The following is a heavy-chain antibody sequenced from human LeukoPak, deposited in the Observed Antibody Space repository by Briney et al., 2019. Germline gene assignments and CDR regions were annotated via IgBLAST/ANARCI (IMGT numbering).Heavy chain of an antibody. CDR3: ARAWGLGYCSSTSCPLTGDTVTSDY. Sequence: PGGSLRLSCAASGFTFSSYAMHWVRQAPGKGLEWVAVISYDGGNKYYADSVKGRFTISRDNSKNTLYLQMNSLRAEDTAVYYCARAWGLGYCSSTSCPLTGDTVTSDYWGQGTLVTVSS. V-gene: IGHV3-30-3*01. J-gene: IGHJ4*02. CDR1: GFTFSSYA. D-gene: IGHD2-2*01. CDR2: ISYDGGNK.